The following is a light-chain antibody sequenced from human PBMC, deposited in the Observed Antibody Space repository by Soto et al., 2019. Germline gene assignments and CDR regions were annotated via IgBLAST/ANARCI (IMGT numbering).Light chain of an antibody. Sequence: QSALTQPASVSGSPGQSITISCTGTSSDVGASNYVSWYQQHPGKAPKLMIFEVNNRPSGVSDRFSASKSGNTASLTISGLRAEDEADYYCSAYTTTTTLRVFGGGTQLTVL. V-gene: IGLV2-14*01. CDR2: EVN. CDR1: SSDVGASNY. J-gene: IGLJ3*02. CDR3: SAYTTTTTLRV.